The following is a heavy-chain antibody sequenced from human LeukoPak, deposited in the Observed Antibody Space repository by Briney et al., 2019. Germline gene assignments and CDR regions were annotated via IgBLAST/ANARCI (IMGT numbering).Heavy chain of an antibody. CDR3: ARESKGRSKIDY. CDR2: INKDGSER. Sequence: GGSLRLSCAASGFTFSGYWMSWVRQAPGKGLEWVANINKDGSERYNVDSVEGRFTISRDNANKSLYLQMNSLRAEDTSVYYCARESKGRSKIDYWGQGTLVTVSS. CDR1: GFTFSGYW. J-gene: IGHJ4*02. D-gene: IGHD4-17*01. V-gene: IGHV3-7*01.